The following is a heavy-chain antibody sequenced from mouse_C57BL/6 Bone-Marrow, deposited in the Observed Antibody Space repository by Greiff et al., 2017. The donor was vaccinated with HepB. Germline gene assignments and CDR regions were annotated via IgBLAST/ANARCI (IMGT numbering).Heavy chain of an antibody. CDR2: ISSGSSTI. D-gene: IGHD1-1*01. CDR3: ASPHYYGSRGDY. J-gene: IGHJ4*01. CDR1: GFTFSDYG. Sequence: DVKLVESGGGLVKPGGSLKLSCAASGFTFSDYGMHWVRQAPEKGLEWVAYISSGSSTIYYADTVKGRFTISRDNAKNTLFLQMTSLRSEDTAMYYCASPHYYGSRGDYWGQGTSVTVSS. V-gene: IGHV5-17*01.